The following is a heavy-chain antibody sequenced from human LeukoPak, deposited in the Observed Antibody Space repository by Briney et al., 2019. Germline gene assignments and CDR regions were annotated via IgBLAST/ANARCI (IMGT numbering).Heavy chain of an antibody. V-gene: IGHV4-61*01. Sequence: SKTLSLTCTVSGGSVSSGSYYWSWIRQPPGKGLEWIGYIYYSGSTNYNPSLKSRVTISVDTSKNQFSLRLSSVTAADTAVFYCARTVVGTTKFFDYWGQGTLVTVSS. CDR2: IYYSGST. D-gene: IGHD1-26*01. J-gene: IGHJ4*02. CDR1: GGSVSSGSYY. CDR3: ARTVVGTTKFFDY.